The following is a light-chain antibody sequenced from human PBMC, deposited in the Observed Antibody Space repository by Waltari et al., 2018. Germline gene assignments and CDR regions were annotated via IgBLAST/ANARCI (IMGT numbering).Light chain of an antibody. J-gene: IGKJ4*01. CDR2: DAS. V-gene: IGKV3-11*01. CDR3: QRRSNWPPTLT. CDR1: QTINNY. Sequence: ELVLTQSPATLSLSPGERATLSCRASQTINNYLAWYQQRPGQAPRLLIYDASTRATGIPARFSGSGSGTDFTLTISSLEPEDFAIYYCQRRSNWPPTLTFGGGTKVEIK.